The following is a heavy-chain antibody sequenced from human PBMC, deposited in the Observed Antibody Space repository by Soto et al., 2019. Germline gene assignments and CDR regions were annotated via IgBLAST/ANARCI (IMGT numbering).Heavy chain of an antibody. CDR1: GLTISGKKY. CDR2: LYDVDGS. Sequence: DVQLVESGGGLIQPGASLRLSCAAFGLTISGKKYVAWVRRAPGKGLEWVSALYDVDGSFYADSVKGRFTTSSDSSKTTVYLQMNDLRPDDTAVYYCATWHEREHAYDVWCQGTTVTVSS. V-gene: IGHV3-53*01. D-gene: IGHD1-1*01. CDR3: ATWHEREHAYDV. J-gene: IGHJ3*01.